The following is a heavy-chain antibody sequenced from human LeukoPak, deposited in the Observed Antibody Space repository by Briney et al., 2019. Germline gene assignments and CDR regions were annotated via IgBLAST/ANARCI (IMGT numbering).Heavy chain of an antibody. J-gene: IGHJ6*02. D-gene: IGHD3-10*01. CDR2: ISGSGGST. Sequence: PGGSLRLSCAASGFTFSSYAMSWVRQAPGKGLEWVSAISGSGGSTYYADSVKGRFTISRDNSKNTLYLQMNSLRAEDTAVYYCAKDGWFGESNYYYYYGMGVWGQGTTVTVSS. CDR3: AKDGWFGESNYYYYYGMGV. V-gene: IGHV3-23*01. CDR1: GFTFSSYA.